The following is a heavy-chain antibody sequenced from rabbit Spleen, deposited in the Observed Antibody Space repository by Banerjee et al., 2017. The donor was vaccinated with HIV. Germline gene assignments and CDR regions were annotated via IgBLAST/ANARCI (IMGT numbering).Heavy chain of an antibody. Sequence: QSLEESGGDLVKPGASLTLTCTASGFSFSSSYYMCWVRQAPGKGLECIACIYADSSGSTYYASWAKGRFTISKTSSTTVTLQMTSLTAADTATYFCARDSGSSFSSYGMDLGGQGTLVTVS. J-gene: IGHJ6*01. CDR1: GFSFSSSYY. V-gene: IGHV1S40*01. CDR3: ARDSGSSFSSYGMDL. D-gene: IGHD8-1*01. CDR2: IYADSSGST.